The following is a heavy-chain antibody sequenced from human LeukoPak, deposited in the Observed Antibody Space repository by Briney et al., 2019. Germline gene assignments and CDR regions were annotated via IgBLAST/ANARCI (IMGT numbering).Heavy chain of an antibody. V-gene: IGHV3-30*18. D-gene: IGHD1-26*01. CDR3: AKGRVASGSYFDY. CDR2: ISYDRSDE. CDR1: GFTFSNYG. J-gene: IGHJ4*02. Sequence: GGSLRLSCAASGFTFSNYGMHWVRQAPGKGLEWVASISYDRSDEYNADSVKGRFTISRDNSKNTVYPQMNSLRAEDTAVYYCAKGRVASGSYFDYWGQGTLVTVSS.